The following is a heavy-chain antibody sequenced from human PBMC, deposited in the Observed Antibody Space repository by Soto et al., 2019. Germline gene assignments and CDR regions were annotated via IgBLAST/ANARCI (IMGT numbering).Heavy chain of an antibody. CDR1: GFTFSSYS. J-gene: IGHJ4*02. V-gene: IGHV3-21*01. CDR2: ISSSSSYI. D-gene: IGHD5-12*01. CDR3: ASELGGFDGYCDF. Sequence: EVQLVESGGGLVKPGGSLRLSCAASGFTFSSYSMNWVRQAPGKGLEWVSSISSSSSYIYYADSVKGRFTISRDNAKNSRYLQVNSLGAQDVAGYDCASELGGFDGYCDFWGQGTLVT.